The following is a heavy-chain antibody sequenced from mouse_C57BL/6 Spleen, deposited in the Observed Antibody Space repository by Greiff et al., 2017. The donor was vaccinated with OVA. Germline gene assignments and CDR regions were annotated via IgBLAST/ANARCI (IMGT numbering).Heavy chain of an antibody. CDR1: GYTFTSYW. D-gene: IGHD2-2*01. Sequence: QVQLQQPGAELVRPGSSVKLSCKASGYTFTSYWMDWVKQRPGQGLAWIGNIYPSDSETHYNQKFKDKATLTVDKSSSTAYMQLSSLTSEDSAVYYCAIYGYDGAWFAYWGQGTLVTVSA. J-gene: IGHJ3*01. CDR3: AIYGYDGAWFAY. CDR2: IYPSDSET. V-gene: IGHV1-61*01.